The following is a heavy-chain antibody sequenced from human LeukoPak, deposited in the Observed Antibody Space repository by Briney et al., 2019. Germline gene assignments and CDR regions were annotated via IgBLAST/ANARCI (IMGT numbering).Heavy chain of an antibody. Sequence: GGSLRLSCAASGFTFSSYAMHWVRQDPGKGLEWVAVISYDGSSKYYADSVKGRFTISRDNSKNTLYLQMNSLRAEDTAVYYCARGQWLISTFDYWGQGTLVTVSS. CDR1: GFTFSSYA. V-gene: IGHV3-30-3*01. J-gene: IGHJ4*02. D-gene: IGHD6-19*01. CDR2: ISYDGSSK. CDR3: ARGQWLISTFDY.